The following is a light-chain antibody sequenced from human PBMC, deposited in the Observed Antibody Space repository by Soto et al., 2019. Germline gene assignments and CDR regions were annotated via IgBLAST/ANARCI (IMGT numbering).Light chain of an antibody. CDR1: QSVLYSSNNKNY. Sequence: DIVMTQSPDSLAVSLGERANIDCKSSQSVLYSSNNKNYLAWYQQQPGQPPKLLIYWASTRESGVPDRFSGSGSGTDFTLTISSLQPDDVAVYYCQQYYSAPYTFGQGTKLEIK. CDR2: WAS. J-gene: IGKJ2*01. V-gene: IGKV4-1*01. CDR3: QQYYSAPYT.